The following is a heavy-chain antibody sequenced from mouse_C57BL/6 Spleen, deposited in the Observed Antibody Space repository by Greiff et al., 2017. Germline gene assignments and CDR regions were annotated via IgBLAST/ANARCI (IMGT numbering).Heavy chain of an antibody. CDR2: ISDGGGYT. V-gene: IGHV5-4*03. Sequence: DVMLVESGGGLVKPGGSLKLSCAASGFSFSSYAMSWVRQTPEKRLVWVATISDGGGYTYYPDNVKGRFTITRDNAKNNLYLQMSHLKSEDTAMYYCARGGSSGHFAYWGKGTLVTVSA. D-gene: IGHD3-2*02. CDR3: ARGGSSGHFAY. J-gene: IGHJ3*01. CDR1: GFSFSSYA.